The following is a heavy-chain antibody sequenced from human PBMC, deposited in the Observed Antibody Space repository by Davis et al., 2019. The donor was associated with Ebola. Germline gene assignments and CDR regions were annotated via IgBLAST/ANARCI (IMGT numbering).Heavy chain of an antibody. CDR1: GFPFSDYY. D-gene: IGHD2-2*01. CDR3: ARAAVSASKSWFDP. Sequence: PGGSLRLSCAASGFPFSDYYMNWIRQAPGKGLELVSYISDTSRTIYYADSVKGRFTISRDNAKNSLFLQMNSLGAEDTAVYYCARAAVSASKSWFDPWGQGTLVTVSS. CDR2: ISDTSRTI. V-gene: IGHV3-11*01. J-gene: IGHJ5*02.